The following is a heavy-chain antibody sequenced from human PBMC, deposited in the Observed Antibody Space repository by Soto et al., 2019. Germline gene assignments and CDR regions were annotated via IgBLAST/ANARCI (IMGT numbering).Heavy chain of an antibody. CDR1: GFTFSSYG. V-gene: IGHV3-30*18. J-gene: IGHJ6*02. D-gene: IGHD1-7*01. CDR3: AKDPGALDGTTPLNYYYYGMDV. CDR2: ISYDGSNK. Sequence: QVPLVESGGGVVQPGRSLRLSCAASGFTFSSYGMHWVRQAPGKGLEWVAVISYDGSNKYYADSVKGRFTISRDNSKTTLYLQMNSLRAEDTAVYYCAKDPGALDGTTPLNYYYYGMDVCGQGTTVTVSS.